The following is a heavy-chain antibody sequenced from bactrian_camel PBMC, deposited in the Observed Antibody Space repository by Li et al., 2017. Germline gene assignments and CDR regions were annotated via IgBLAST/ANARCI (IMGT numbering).Heavy chain of an antibody. Sequence: VQLVESGGGSVQAGGSLRLSCTHFGYSSSRHCMGWFRQAPGKAREGIAGIRRDGDEYYADSVKGRFSISQDNAKNTMSLQMNSLKPEDSGMYYCAARDTGLCEIMSAYNYWGQGTQVTVS. CDR3: AARDTGLCEIMSAYNY. CDR2: IRRDGDE. V-gene: IGHV3S31*01. D-gene: IGHD5*01. J-gene: IGHJ4*01. CDR1: GYSSSRHC.